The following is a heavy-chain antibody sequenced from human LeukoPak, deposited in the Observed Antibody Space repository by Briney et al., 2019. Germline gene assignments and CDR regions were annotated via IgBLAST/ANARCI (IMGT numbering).Heavy chain of an antibody. CDR3: ARPHAQRSWYGFDI. D-gene: IGHD6-13*01. J-gene: IGHJ3*02. CDR2: IIPIFGTA. CDR1: GGTFSSYA. V-gene: IGHV1-69*13. Sequence: SVKVSCKASGGTFSSYAISWVRQAPGQGLEWMGGIIPIFGTANYAQKFQGRVTITADESTSTAYMELSSLRSEDTAVYYCARPHAQRSWYGFDIWGQGTMVTVSS.